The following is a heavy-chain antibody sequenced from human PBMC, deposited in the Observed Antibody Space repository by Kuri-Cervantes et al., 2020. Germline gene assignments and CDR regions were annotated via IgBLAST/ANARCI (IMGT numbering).Heavy chain of an antibody. CDR1: GFTFSSYG. CDR3: AKGFELLYYYYGMDV. Sequence: LSLTCAASGFTFSSYGMHWVRQAPGKGLEWVAVISYDGSNKYYADSVKGRFTISRGNSKNTLYLQMNSLRAEDTAVYYCAKGFELLYYYYGMDVWGQGTTVTVSS. J-gene: IGHJ6*02. D-gene: IGHD1-26*01. V-gene: IGHV3-30*18. CDR2: ISYDGSNK.